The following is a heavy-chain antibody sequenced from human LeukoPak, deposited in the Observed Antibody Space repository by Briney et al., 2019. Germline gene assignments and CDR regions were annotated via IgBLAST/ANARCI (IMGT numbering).Heavy chain of an antibody. CDR2: INPNSGGT. CDR3: ARGPSNYYDSPTTPFDY. Sequence: GASVKVSCKASGYTFTGYYMHWVRQAPGQGLEWMGWINPNSGGTNYAQKFQGRVTMTRDTSISTAYMELSRLRSDDTAVYYCARGPSNYYDSPTTPFDYWGQGTLVTVSS. CDR1: GYTFTGYY. V-gene: IGHV1-2*02. J-gene: IGHJ4*02. D-gene: IGHD3-22*01.